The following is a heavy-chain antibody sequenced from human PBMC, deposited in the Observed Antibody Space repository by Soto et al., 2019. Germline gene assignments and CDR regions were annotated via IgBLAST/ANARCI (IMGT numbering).Heavy chain of an antibody. CDR2: INPNSGGT. CDR1: GYTFTGYY. Sequence: EASVKVSCKASGYTFTGYYMHWVRQAPGQGLEWMGWINPNSGGTNYAQKFQGRVTMTRDTSISTAYMELSRLRSDDTAVYYCARDRLQGVTYYYYGLDVWGQGTTVTVSS. D-gene: IGHD6-25*01. CDR3: ARDRLQGVTYYYYGLDV. V-gene: IGHV1-2*02. J-gene: IGHJ6*02.